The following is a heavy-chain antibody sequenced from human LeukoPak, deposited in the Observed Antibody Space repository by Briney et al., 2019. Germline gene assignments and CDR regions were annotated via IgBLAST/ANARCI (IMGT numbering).Heavy chain of an antibody. V-gene: IGHV4-59*08. J-gene: IGHJ4*02. CDR2: IYYSNT. D-gene: IGHD4-17*01. Sequence: SETLSLTCTVSGGSISSYYWSWIRQPPGKGLESIGYIYYSNTNYNPSLKSRVTVSVDTSKNQFSLKLSSVTAADTAVYYCARLKYGDYGLYYFDYWGQGTLVTVSS. CDR1: GGSISSYY. CDR3: ARLKYGDYGLYYFDY.